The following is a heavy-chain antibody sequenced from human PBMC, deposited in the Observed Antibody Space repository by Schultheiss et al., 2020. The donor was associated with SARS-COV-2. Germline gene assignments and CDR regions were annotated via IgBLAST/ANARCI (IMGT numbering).Heavy chain of an antibody. CDR2: ISYDGSNK. V-gene: IGHV3-30*04. CDR3: ERDRIAVALDPGSFDY. J-gene: IGHJ4*02. Sequence: GGSLRLSCTASGFTFSSYAMHWVRQAPGKGLEWVAVISYDGSNKYYADSVKGRFTISRDNSKNTLYLQMNSLRAEDTAVYYCERDRIAVALDPGSFDYWGQGTLVTVAS. CDR1: GFTFSSYA. D-gene: IGHD6-19*01.